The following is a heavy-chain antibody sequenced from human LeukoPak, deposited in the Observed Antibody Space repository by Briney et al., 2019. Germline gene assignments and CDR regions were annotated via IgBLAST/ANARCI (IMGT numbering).Heavy chain of an antibody. J-gene: IGHJ6*03. CDR2: IRYDGGNK. D-gene: IGHD6-13*01. Sequence: GGSLRLSCAASGFTFSSYGMHWVRQAPGKGLEWVAFIRYDGGNKYYADSVKGRFTISRDNSKNTLYLQMNSLRAEDTAVYYCARDKASSWTGPNYYYYYMDVWGKGTTVTVSS. CDR3: ARDKASSWTGPNYYYYYMDV. V-gene: IGHV3-30*02. CDR1: GFTFSSYG.